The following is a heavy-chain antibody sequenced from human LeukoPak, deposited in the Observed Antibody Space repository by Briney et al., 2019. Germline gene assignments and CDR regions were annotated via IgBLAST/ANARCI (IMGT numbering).Heavy chain of an antibody. J-gene: IGHJ4*02. CDR1: GNSFNKYA. D-gene: IGHD3-10*01. Sequence: AVKVSCKAPGNSFNKYAITWVRQAPGQGLEWMGEFIPIFGTAKYAKKFQGRVTITADKSTSTAYIDLNSLRSEDTAVYYCTRGGFGELYHFAYWGQGTLVTVSS. CDR2: FIPIFGTA. V-gene: IGHV1-69*06. CDR3: TRGGFGELYHFAY.